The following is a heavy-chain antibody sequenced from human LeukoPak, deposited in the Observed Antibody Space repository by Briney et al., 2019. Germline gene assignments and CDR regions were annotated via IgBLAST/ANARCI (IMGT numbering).Heavy chain of an antibody. D-gene: IGHD3-3*01. CDR3: ARAGKLRFLERHNYYFDY. CDR2: ISYDGSNK. V-gene: IGHV3-30*04. J-gene: IGHJ4*02. Sequence: GRSLRLSCAASGFTFSSYAMHWVRQAPGKGLEWVAVISYDGSNKYYADSVKGRFTISRDNSKNTLYLQMNSLRAEDTAVYYCARAGKLRFLERHNYYFDYWGQGTLVTVSS. CDR1: GFTFSSYA.